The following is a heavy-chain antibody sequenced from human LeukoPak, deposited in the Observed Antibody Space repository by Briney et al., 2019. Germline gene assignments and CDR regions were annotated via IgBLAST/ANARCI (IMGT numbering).Heavy chain of an antibody. D-gene: IGHD3-22*01. CDR1: GASISSSSYC. CDR3: ARDAAFRGYYDSSGYNYYFDY. V-gene: IGHV4-39*07. CDR2: IYYGGSTS. J-gene: IGHJ4*02. Sequence: SETLSLTCTVSGASISSSSYCWGWIRQPPGKGLEWIGSIYYGGSTSYYNPSLKSRVTISVGTSKNQFSLMLNSVTAADTAVYYCARDAAFRGYYDSSGYNYYFDYWGQGTLVTVSS.